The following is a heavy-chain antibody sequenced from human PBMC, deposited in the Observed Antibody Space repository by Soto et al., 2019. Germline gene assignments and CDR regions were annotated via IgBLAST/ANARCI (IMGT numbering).Heavy chain of an antibody. V-gene: IGHV1-18*01. CDR1: GSSFSTLG. CDR3: VTGNRDDYTPMEY. Sequence: QVQLMQSGPEVKKPGASVKVSCEASGSSFSTLGITWVRQAPGEGLEWVGWISGYNGDTKYAQKFQGRVTMTTDTSTNTAYMDLRSLRSDDTAVYYCVTGNRDDYTPMEYWGQGTLVTVSS. J-gene: IGHJ4*02. D-gene: IGHD4-4*01. CDR2: ISGYNGDT.